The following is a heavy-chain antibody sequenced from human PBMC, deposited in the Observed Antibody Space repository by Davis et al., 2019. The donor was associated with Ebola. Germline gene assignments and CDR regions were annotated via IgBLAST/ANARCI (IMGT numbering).Heavy chain of an antibody. V-gene: IGHV6-1*01. CDR3: ARGWLRGGLDV. CDR1: GDSVSSGG. Sequence: HSQTLSLTCAISGDSVSSGGWNWIRQSPSRGLEWLGRTYYSSTWYHDYAVSVKSRIIINPDTSKNQLSLQVNSVTPEDTALYYCARGWLRGGLDVWGEGTTVTVSS. J-gene: IGHJ6*04. D-gene: IGHD5-18*01. CDR2: TYYSSTWYH.